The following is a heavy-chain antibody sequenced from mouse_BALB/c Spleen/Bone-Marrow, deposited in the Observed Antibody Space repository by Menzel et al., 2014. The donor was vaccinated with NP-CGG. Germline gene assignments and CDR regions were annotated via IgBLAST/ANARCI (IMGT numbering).Heavy chain of an antibody. V-gene: IGHV5-4*02. J-gene: IGHJ3*01. D-gene: IGHD1-1*01. Sequence: EVKLVESGGGLVKPGGSLKLSCAASGFTFXDYYMYWVRKTPEKRLEWVATISDGGSYTYYPDSVKGRFTISRDNAKNNLYLQMSSLKSEDTAMYYCANYYGSTWFAYWGQGTQVTVSA. CDR3: ANYYGSTWFAY. CDR1: GFTFXDYY. CDR2: ISDGGSYT.